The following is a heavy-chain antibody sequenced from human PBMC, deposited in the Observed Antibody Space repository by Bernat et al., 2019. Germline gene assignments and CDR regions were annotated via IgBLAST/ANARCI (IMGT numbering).Heavy chain of an antibody. V-gene: IGHV5-51*01. D-gene: IGHD2-2*01. CDR2: IYPGDSDT. CDR1: GYSFTSYW. Sequence: EVQLVQSGAEVKKPGESLKISCKGSGYSFTSYWIGWVRQMPGKGLEWMGSIYPGDSDTRYSPSFQGQVTISADKSISTAYLQWSSLKASDTAMYYCARHPIVVVPAARSGAYYYYYYMDVWGKGTTVTVSS. CDR3: ARHPIVVVPAARSGAYYYYYYMDV. J-gene: IGHJ6*03.